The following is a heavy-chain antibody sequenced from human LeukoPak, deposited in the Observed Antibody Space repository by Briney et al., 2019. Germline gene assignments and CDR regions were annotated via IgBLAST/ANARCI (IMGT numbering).Heavy chain of an antibody. D-gene: IGHD6-19*01. CDR2: IYYSGST. J-gene: IGHJ5*02. V-gene: IGHV4-59*12. Sequence: SETLSLTCTVSGGSISSYYWSWIRQPPGKGLEWIGYIYYSGSTNYNPSLKSRVTMSVDTSKNQFSLKLSSVTAADTAVYYCATSGYSSGWYVGDWFDPWGQGTLVTVSS. CDR1: GGSISSYY. CDR3: ATSGYSSGWYVGDWFDP.